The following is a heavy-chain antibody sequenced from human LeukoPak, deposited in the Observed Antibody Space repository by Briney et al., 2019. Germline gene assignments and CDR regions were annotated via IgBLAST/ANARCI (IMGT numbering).Heavy chain of an antibody. CDR3: ARGLDSSGLG. D-gene: IGHD6-19*01. CDR1: GYTFTGYY. CDR2: MNPNSGNT. V-gene: IGHV1-8*02. J-gene: IGHJ4*02. Sequence: ASVKVSCKASGYTFTGYYMHWVRQAPGQGLEWMGWMNPNSGNTRYAQKFQGRVTMTRNTSISTAYMELSSLRSEDTAVYYCARGLDSSGLGWGQGTLVTVSS.